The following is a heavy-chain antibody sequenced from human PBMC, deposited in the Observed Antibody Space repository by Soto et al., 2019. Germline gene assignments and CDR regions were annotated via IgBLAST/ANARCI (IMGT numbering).Heavy chain of an antibody. D-gene: IGHD2-2*01. CDR3: GRDLTSNANCIDP. J-gene: IGHJ5*02. Sequence: SDTLSLTCSVSGDYIHVGGYYWTWIRQRPGKGLEWMGYIYYTVKTYYNPSLESRLTMSVDRSKNQFSLRLTSVTAADTAVYFCGRDLTSNANCIDPWGQGTLVTASS. CDR1: GDYIHVGGYY. V-gene: IGHV4-30-4*02. CDR2: IYYTVKT.